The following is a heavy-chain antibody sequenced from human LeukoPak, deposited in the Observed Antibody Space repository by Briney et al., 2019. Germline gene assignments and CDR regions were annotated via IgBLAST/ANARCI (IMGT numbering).Heavy chain of an antibody. Sequence: SETLSLTCSVSGGSINSFYWSWIRQPPGKGLEWIGYIYYSGSTNYSPSLKSRVTISVDTSKNQFSLNLSSVTAADTAVYYCARHWGSRGAFDIWGQGTMVTVSS. J-gene: IGHJ3*02. CDR1: GGSINSFY. V-gene: IGHV4-59*01. CDR3: ARHWGSRGAFDI. CDR2: IYYSGST. D-gene: IGHD7-27*01.